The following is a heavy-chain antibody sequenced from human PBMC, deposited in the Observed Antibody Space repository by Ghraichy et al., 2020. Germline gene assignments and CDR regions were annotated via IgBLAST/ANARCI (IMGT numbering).Heavy chain of an antibody. CDR2: ISGSGGGT. CDR1: GFTFSTYA. Sequence: GESLNISCAASGFTFSTYAMSWVRQAPGKGLEWVSAISGSGGGTFYADSVKGRFTISRDNTKNTLYVQMNSLRAEDTAVYYCAKHRRNSVSEGMDVWGQGTTVTVS. D-gene: IGHD1-7*01. V-gene: IGHV3-23*01. CDR3: AKHRRNSVSEGMDV. J-gene: IGHJ6*02.